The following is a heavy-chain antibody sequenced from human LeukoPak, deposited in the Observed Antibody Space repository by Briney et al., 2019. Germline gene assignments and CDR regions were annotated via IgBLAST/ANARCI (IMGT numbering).Heavy chain of an antibody. V-gene: IGHV1-2*02. CDR1: GCTLTGYY. J-gene: IGHJ4*02. Sequence: SVKVSCKASGCTLTGYYMHGVRQAAGQGRDGMGWINPNSGGTNYAQKFQGRVTMTRDTSISTAYMELSRLRSDDTAVYYCARDLVRGVPLGYWGQGTLVTVPS. D-gene: IGHD3-10*01. CDR3: ARDLVRGVPLGY. CDR2: INPNSGGT.